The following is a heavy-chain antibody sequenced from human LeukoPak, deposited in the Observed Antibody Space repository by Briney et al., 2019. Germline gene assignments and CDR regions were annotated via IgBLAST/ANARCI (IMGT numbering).Heavy chain of an antibody. Sequence: PSETLSLTCTVSGGSISSYYWSWIRQPPGKGLEWIGYIYYSGSTNYNPSLKSRVTISVDTSKNQFSLKLSSVTAADTAVYYCARGPFYRFARAFDIWGQGTMVTVSS. CDR2: IYYSGST. J-gene: IGHJ3*02. V-gene: IGHV4-59*12. CDR3: ARGPFYRFARAFDI. CDR1: GGSISSYY. D-gene: IGHD2-21*01.